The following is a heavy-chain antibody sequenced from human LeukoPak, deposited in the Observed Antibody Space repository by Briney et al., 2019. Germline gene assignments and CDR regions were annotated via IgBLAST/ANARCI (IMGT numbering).Heavy chain of an antibody. CDR1: GYSISSGYY. J-gene: IGHJ4*02. CDR3: ARGPTRYYFDY. CDR2: IYHSGST. Sequence: SETLSLTCTVSGYSISSGYYWGWIRQPPGKGLEWIGSIYHSGSTYYNPSLKSRVTISVDTSKNQFSLKLSSVTAADTAVYYCARGPTRYYFDYWDQGTLVTVSS. V-gene: IGHV4-38-2*02.